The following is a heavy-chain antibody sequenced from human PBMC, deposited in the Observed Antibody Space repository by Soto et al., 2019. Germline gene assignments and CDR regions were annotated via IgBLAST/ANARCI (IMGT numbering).Heavy chain of an antibody. J-gene: IGHJ4*02. Sequence: PGGSLRLSCAASGFAFGSYGMHRVRQAPGKGLEWVAVISYDGSNKYYADSVKGRFTISRDNSKNTLYLQMNSLRAEDTAVYYCAKDRSSGWYRFDYWGQGTLVTVSS. D-gene: IGHD6-19*01. V-gene: IGHV3-30*18. CDR2: ISYDGSNK. CDR3: AKDRSSGWYRFDY. CDR1: GFAFGSYG.